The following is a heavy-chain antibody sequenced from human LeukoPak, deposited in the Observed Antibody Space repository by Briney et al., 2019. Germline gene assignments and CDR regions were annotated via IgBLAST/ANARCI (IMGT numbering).Heavy chain of an antibody. CDR2: ILNKAGGETR. V-gene: IGHV3-15*01. D-gene: IGHD2-2*02. CDR3: TTGGSYTASTGDFDY. Sequence: GGSLRLSCEASGFTFTNAWLNWVRQAPGKGLEWVGRILNKAGGETRDYAAPVKGRFSLSRDDSKHMLYLEMNSLKTEDTAVYYCTTGGSYTASTGDFDYWGPGALVTVSS. CDR1: GFTFTNAW. J-gene: IGHJ4*02.